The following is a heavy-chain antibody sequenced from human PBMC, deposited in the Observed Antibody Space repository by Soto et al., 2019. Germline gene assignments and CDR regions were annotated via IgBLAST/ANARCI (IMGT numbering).Heavy chain of an antibody. J-gene: IGHJ6*03. CDR3: AREGDHYYYYYIDV. D-gene: IGHD2-21*01. CDR2: IKQDGSEK. CDR1: GFTFSSYW. V-gene: IGHV3-7*01. Sequence: GGSLRLSCAASGFTFSSYWMSWVRQAPGKGLEWVANIKQDGSEKYYVDSVKGRFTISRDNAKNSLYLQMNSLRAEDTAVYYCAREGDHYYYYYIDVWGKGTTVTVSS.